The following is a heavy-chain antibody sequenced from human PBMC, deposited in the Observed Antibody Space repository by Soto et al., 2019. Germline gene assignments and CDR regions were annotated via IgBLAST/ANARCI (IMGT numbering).Heavy chain of an antibody. CDR3: AVGGWYVNY. D-gene: IGHD6-19*01. CDR1: GFTFSSYA. V-gene: IGHV3-30-3*01. J-gene: IGHJ4*02. Sequence: GGSLRLSCAASGFTFSSYAMHWVRQAPGKGLEWVAVISYDGSNKYYADSVKGRFTISRDNSKNTLYLQMNNLRAEDTAVYYCAVGGWYVNYWGQGTLVTVSS. CDR2: ISYDGSNK.